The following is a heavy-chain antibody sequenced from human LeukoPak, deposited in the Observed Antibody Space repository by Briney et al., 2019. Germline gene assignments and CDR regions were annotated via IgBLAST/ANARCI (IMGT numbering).Heavy chain of an antibody. V-gene: IGHV4-34*01. J-gene: IGHJ4*02. CDR1: GGSFSGYY. CDR3: ARGPGGSRPAAP. CDR2: INHSGST. Sequence: SQTLSLTCAVYGGSFSGYYWSLIRQPPGKGLEWIGEINHSGSTNYNPSLKSRVTISVDTSKNQFSLKLSSVTAADTAVYYCARGPGGSRPAAPWGQGTLVTVSS. D-gene: IGHD2-2*01.